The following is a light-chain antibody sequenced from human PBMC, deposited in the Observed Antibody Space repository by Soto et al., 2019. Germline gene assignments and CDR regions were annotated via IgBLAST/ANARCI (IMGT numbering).Light chain of an antibody. J-gene: IGKJ1*01. CDR1: QSVGTN. CDR2: GAS. V-gene: IGKV3-15*01. CDR3: QQYNNWPPWT. Sequence: IVMTQSPATLSVSPGERATLSCRASQSVGTNLAWYQHRPGQAPRLLIHGASSRATGIPARFSGSGSGTEFTLTISYLHSEDLAVYYCQQYNNWPPWTFGQGTKVEIK.